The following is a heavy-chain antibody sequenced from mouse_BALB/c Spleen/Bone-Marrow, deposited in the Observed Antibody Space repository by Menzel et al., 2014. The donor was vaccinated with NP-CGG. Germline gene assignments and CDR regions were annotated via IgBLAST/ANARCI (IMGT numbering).Heavy chain of an antibody. CDR1: DFNIKDAY. D-gene: IGHD1-3*01. Sequence: DVKLVESGAELVKPGASVKLSCTASDFNIKDAYMHWVKQRPAQGLEWIGRIAPANGNTEYDPKFLDKATITADTSSNTAYLQLSSLTSEDTAVYYCARSPGEVNYWGQGTLVTVSA. V-gene: IGHV14-3*02. CDR3: ARSPGEVNY. J-gene: IGHJ3*01. CDR2: IAPANGNT.